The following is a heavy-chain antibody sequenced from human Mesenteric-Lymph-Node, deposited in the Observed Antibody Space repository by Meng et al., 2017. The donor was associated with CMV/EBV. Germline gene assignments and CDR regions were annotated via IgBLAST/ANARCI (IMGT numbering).Heavy chain of an antibody. CDR3: VEDEGGWKFDC. V-gene: IGHV3-30*02. D-gene: IGHD6-19*01. CDR2: IRPDGSDK. Sequence: GESLKISCAASGFIFSNYGMHWVRQAPAKGLEWVAFIRPDGSDKKYADSVRGRLTISRDNSNNTLYLQMNSLRADDTATYYCVEDEGGWKFDCWGQGTLVTVSS. J-gene: IGHJ4*02. CDR1: GFIFSNYG.